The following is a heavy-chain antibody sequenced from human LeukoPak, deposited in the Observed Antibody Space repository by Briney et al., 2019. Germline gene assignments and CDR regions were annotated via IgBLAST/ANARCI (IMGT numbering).Heavy chain of an antibody. CDR3: ARGLRITMVRGVIPRFDY. V-gene: IGHV4-39*07. CDR2: IYYSGST. CDR1: GGSISSSSYY. J-gene: IGHJ4*02. Sequence: SETLSLTCTVSGGSISSSSYYWGWIRRPPGKGLEWIGSIYYSGSTNYNPSLKSRVTISVDTSKNQFSLKLSSVTAADTAVYYCARGLRITMVRGVIPRFDYWGQGTLVTVSS. D-gene: IGHD3-10*01.